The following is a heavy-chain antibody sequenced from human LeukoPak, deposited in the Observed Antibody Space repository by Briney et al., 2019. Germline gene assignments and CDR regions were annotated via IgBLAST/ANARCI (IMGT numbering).Heavy chain of an antibody. CDR1: GFTFSSYA. CDR3: AKLGRGPESAFDI. J-gene: IGHJ3*02. D-gene: IGHD5-12*01. Sequence: PGGSLRLSCAASGFTFSSYAMSWVRQAPGKGLEWVSAISGSGGSTYYADSVKGRFTITRDNSKNTLYLQMNSLRAEDTAVYYCAKLGRGPESAFDIWGQGTMVTVSS. V-gene: IGHV3-23*01. CDR2: ISGSGGST.